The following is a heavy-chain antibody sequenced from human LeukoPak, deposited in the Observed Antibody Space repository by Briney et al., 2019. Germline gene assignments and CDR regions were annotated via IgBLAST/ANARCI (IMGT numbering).Heavy chain of an antibody. Sequence: SETLSLTCTVSGGSISSYYWSWIRQPPGKGLEWIGYIYYSGSTDYNPSLKSRVTISVDTSKNQFSLKLSSVTAADTAVYYCARGIAYYYYMDVWGKGTTVTISS. CDR3: ARGIAYYYYMDV. V-gene: IGHV4-59*01. J-gene: IGHJ6*03. CDR2: IYYSGST. CDR1: GGSISSYY.